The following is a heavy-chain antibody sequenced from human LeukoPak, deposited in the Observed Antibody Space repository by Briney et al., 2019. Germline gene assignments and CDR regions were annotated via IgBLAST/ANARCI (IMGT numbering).Heavy chain of an antibody. CDR2: IYTSGST. CDR1: DGSLSSYY. V-gene: IGHV4-4*07. J-gene: IGHJ4*02. CDR3: ARDTISGHFDY. D-gene: IGHD6-25*01. Sequence: SETLSLTCTVSDGSLSSYYWSWIRQPAGKGLEWIGRIYTSGSTSYNPSLKSRVTMSVDTSKEQFSLKLSSVTAADTAVYYCARDTISGHFDYWGQGTLVTVSS.